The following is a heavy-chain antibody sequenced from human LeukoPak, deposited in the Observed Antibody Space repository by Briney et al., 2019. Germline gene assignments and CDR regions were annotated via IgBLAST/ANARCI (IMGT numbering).Heavy chain of an antibody. D-gene: IGHD5-12*01. CDR3: AKGAYDYIEIAYFDY. J-gene: IGHJ4*02. Sequence: PGGSLRLSCVASGFSFNNYAMNWVRQAPGKGLEWVSLIIGSSGSTFYADSVKGRLTISRDKSKNTLYLQMNSLRAEDTAVYYCAKGAYDYIEIAYFDYWGQGSLVTVSS. CDR2: IIGSSGST. CDR1: GFSFNNYA. V-gene: IGHV3-23*01.